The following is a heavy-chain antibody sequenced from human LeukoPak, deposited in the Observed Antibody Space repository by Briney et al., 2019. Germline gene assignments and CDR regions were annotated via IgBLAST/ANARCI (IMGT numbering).Heavy chain of an antibody. D-gene: IGHD1-26*01. J-gene: IGHJ4*02. CDR2: IWYDGSNK. CDR1: GFTFSSYG. CDR3: ARVGHPFHYSGSYFLDY. Sequence: GRSLRLSCAASGFTFSSYGMHWVRQAPGKGLEWVAVIWYDGSNKYYADSVKGRFTISRDNSKNTLYLQMNSLRAEDTAVYYCARVGHPFHYSGSYFLDYWGQGTLVTVSS. V-gene: IGHV3-33*01.